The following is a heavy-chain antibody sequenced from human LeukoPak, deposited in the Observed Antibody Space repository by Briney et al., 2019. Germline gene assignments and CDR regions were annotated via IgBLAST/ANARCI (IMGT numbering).Heavy chain of an antibody. CDR1: GGCITNSY. D-gene: IGHD6-19*01. V-gene: IGHV4-4*07. CDR2: IYSTGTT. Sequence: SETLSLTCTVSGGCITNSYWSWLRQPAGKGLEWIGRIYSTGTTNYNPSLTGRVSISVDTSKNQFSLHLYSVTAADTAVYYCARGSSGWCSIDYWGQGGLVTVSS. J-gene: IGHJ4*02. CDR3: ARGSSGWCSIDY.